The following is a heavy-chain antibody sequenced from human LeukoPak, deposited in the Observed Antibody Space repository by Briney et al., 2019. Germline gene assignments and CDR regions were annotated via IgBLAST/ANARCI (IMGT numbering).Heavy chain of an antibody. CDR3: ARGRLLWFGELSYFDY. CDR1: GVSISSYY. CDR2: ISYSGST. Sequence: PSETLSLTCTVSGVSISSYYWSWIRQPPGKGLDWIGYISYSGSTNYNPSLKSRVTISVDTSKNQFSLKLSSVTAADTAVYYCARGRLLWFGELSYFDYWGQGTLVTVSS. J-gene: IGHJ4*02. V-gene: IGHV4-59*12. D-gene: IGHD3-10*01.